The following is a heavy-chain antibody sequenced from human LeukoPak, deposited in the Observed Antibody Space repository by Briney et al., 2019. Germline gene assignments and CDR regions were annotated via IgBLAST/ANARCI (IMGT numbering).Heavy chain of an antibody. CDR3: ARPDQRGYSYDYSAFDI. J-gene: IGHJ3*02. V-gene: IGHV4-39*01. Sequence: SETLSLACSVVGGSVTSSNHYSGWIRQPPWKGLGLIGGMNDSGRRCYNPSLKSRATISVDTSKTQFSLKLSSVTAADTAVYYCARPDQRGYSYDYSAFDIWGQGTMVTVSS. D-gene: IGHD5-18*01. CDR2: MNDSGRR. CDR1: GGSVTSSNHY.